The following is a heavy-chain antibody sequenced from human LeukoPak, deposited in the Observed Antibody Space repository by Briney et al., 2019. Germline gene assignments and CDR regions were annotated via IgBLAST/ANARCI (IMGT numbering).Heavy chain of an antibody. CDR1: GGTFRTHA. V-gene: IGHV1-18*04. J-gene: IGHJ4*02. CDR2: ISAYNGNT. CDR3: ARVSGYSGDDVY. D-gene: IGHD5-12*01. Sequence: ASVKVSCKVLGGTFRTHAISWVRQAPGQGLEWMGWISAYNGNTNYAQKLQGRVTMTTDTSTSTAYMELRSLRSDDTAVYYCARVSGYSGDDVYWGQGTLVTVSS.